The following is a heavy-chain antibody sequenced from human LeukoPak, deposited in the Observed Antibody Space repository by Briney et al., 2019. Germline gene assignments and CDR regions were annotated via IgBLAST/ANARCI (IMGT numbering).Heavy chain of an antibody. V-gene: IGHV3-64*01. D-gene: IGHD3-10*01. Sequence: SGGSLRLSCAASGFTFSSYAMHWVRQAPGKGLEYVSAISSNGGSTYYANSVKGRFTISRDNSKNTLYLQMGSLRAEDMAVYYCARGGSGSYYNVYDYWGQGTLVTVSS. CDR2: ISSNGGST. J-gene: IGHJ4*02. CDR3: ARGGSGSYYNVYDY. CDR1: GFTFSSYA.